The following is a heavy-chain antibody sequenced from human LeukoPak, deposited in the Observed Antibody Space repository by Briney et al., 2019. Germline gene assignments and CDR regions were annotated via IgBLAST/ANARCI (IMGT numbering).Heavy chain of an antibody. V-gene: IGHV3-23*01. J-gene: IGHJ4*02. CDR3: AKDSGWLRFHY. CDR2: ISPSGDIT. D-gene: IGHD5-12*01. Sequence: PGGSLRLSCAASGFTFSNHGMNWVRQAAGKGLEWVSGISPSGDITYYVDSVKGRFTISRDNSKNTFYLQMNSLRAEDTAVYYCAKDSGWLRFHYWGQGTLVTVSS. CDR1: GFTFSNHG.